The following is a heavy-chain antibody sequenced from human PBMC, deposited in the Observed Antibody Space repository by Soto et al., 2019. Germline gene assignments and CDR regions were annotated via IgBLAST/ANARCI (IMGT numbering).Heavy chain of an antibody. Sequence: QVQLVQSGADVKKPGTSVKISCTSSESTFSSSFVHWVRQSSGQGFEWMGIINPGGDSATYAQKFRGRLSVLRDTTATTVYLELSRLTTQDTAIYYCTRGLTTRTYYKWGQGTLVTVSS. V-gene: IGHV1-46*01. CDR1: ESTFSSSF. CDR2: INPGGDSA. CDR3: TRGLTTRTYYK. D-gene: IGHD3-10*01. J-gene: IGHJ4*02.